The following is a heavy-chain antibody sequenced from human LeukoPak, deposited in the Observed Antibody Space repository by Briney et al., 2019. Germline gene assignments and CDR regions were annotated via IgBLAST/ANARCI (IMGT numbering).Heavy chain of an antibody. D-gene: IGHD2-2*01. CDR1: GYTFTSYG. J-gene: IGHJ6*02. CDR2: ISAYNGNT. V-gene: IGHV1-18*01. Sequence: ASVKVSCKASGYTFTSYGISWVRQAPGQRLEWMGWISAYNGNTNYAQKLQGRVTMTTDTSTSTAYMELRSLRSDDTAVYYCARGGADVVVPAAVSLDVWGQGTTVTVSS. CDR3: ARGGADVVVPAAVSLDV.